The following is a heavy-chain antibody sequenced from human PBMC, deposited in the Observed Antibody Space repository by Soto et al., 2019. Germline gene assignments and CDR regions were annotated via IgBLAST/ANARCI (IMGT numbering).Heavy chain of an antibody. J-gene: IGHJ6*02. D-gene: IGHD5-18*01. CDR3: ARPLYSYGPMDV. Sequence: QVQLQESGPGLVKPSETLSLTCTVSGGSVSSGSYYWSWIRQPPGKGLEWIGYIYYSGSTNYNPSLKSRVTISVDTSKNQFYRKLSSVTAADTAVYYCARPLYSYGPMDVWGQGTTVTVSS. V-gene: IGHV4-61*01. CDR2: IYYSGST. CDR1: GGSVSSGSYY.